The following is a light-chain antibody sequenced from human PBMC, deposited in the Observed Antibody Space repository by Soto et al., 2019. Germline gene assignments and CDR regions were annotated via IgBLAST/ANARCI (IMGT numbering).Light chain of an antibody. J-gene: IGKJ3*01. CDR1: ENISGW. CDR3: QQLDTYPPFT. V-gene: IGKV1-5*01. CDR2: DAS. Sequence: DIQMTQSPSTLSASVGDRVTITCRASENISGWLAWYQQKPGRAPKLLIYDASSLESGVPSRFSGSGSGTKFTLTISSLQPEDFATYYCQQLDTYPPFTFGPGTKVDIK.